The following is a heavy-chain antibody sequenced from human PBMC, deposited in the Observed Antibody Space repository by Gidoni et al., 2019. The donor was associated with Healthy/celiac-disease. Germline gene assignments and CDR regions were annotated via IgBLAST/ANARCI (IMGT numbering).Heavy chain of an antibody. CDR2: INPSGGST. CDR3: ARGPDIVVVVAAIDY. Sequence: QVQLVQSGAAVKKPGASVKVSCTASGYTFTSNYMHWVRQAPVQGLEWMGIINPSGGSTSYAQKFQGRVTMTRDTSTSTVYMELSSLRSEDTAVYYCARGPDIVVVVAAIDYWGQGTLVTVSS. CDR1: GYTFTSNY. D-gene: IGHD2-15*01. V-gene: IGHV1-46*03. J-gene: IGHJ4*02.